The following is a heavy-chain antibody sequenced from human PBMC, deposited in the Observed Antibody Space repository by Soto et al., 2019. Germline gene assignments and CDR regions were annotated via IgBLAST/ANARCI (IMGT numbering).Heavy chain of an antibody. CDR3: ASPYYYGSGSYYPSDY. J-gene: IGHJ4*02. CDR1: GGSISSSSYY. CDR2: IYYSGST. Sequence: SETLSLTCTVSGGSISSSSYYCGWIRQPPGKGLEWIGYIYYSGSTNYNPSLKSRVTISVDTSKNQFSLKLSSVTAADTAVYYCASPYYYGSGSYYPSDYWGQGTLVTVSS. V-gene: IGHV4-61*05. D-gene: IGHD3-10*01.